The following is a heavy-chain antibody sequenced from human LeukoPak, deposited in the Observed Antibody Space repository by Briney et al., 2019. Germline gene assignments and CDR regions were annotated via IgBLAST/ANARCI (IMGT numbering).Heavy chain of an antibody. D-gene: IGHD5-18*01. CDR1: GGSISSYY. J-gene: IGHJ6*03. CDR3: ARYIQLWSPSGYYYYMDV. CDR2: IYYSGST. V-gene: IGHV4-59*01. Sequence: PSETLSLTGTVSGGSISSYYWSWIRQPPGKGLEWIGYIYYSGSTNYNPSLKSRVTISVDTSKNQFSLKLSSVTAADTAVYCCARYIQLWSPSGYYYYMDVWGKGTTVTVSS.